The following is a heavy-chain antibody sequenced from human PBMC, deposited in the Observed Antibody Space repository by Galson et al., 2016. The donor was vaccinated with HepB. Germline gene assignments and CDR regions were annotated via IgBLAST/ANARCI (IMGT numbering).Heavy chain of an antibody. D-gene: IGHD5-18*01. J-gene: IGHJ3*01. V-gene: IGHV3-11*04. Sequence: SLRLSCAASGFTFSDYYMNWIRQAPGKGLEWISYISSRSSTIYYADSVKGRFTISRDNAKNSLFLQMNSLRAEDTAVYYCVRGGDTVIGAAFDVWGQGTMDTVSS. CDR1: GFTFSDYY. CDR2: ISSRSSTI. CDR3: VRGGDTVIGAAFDV.